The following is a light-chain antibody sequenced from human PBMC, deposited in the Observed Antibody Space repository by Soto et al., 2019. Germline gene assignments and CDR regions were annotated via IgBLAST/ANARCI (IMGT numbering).Light chain of an antibody. CDR3: SSYTRSRTPLYV. J-gene: IGLJ1*01. CDR1: SSDVGGYNY. V-gene: IGLV2-14*01. CDR2: EVS. Sequence: QSVLTQPASVSGSPGQSITISCTGTSSDVGGYNYVSWYQQHPGKAPKLMIYEVSNRPSGVSNRFSGSNSGNTASLTISGLQAEDEADYYCSSYTRSRTPLYVFGTGTKGTVL.